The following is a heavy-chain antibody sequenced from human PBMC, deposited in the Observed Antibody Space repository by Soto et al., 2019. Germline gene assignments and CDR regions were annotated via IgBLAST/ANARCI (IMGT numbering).Heavy chain of an antibody. V-gene: IGHV5-51*01. J-gene: IGHJ6*02. CDR3: ARSRRGAYSSGWYSPSGYYNYGIDV. D-gene: IGHD6-19*01. CDR2: IYPGDSDT. CDR1: GYSFTTYW. Sequence: GESLKLSCKASGYSFTTYWIGWVRQMPGKGLEWMGIIYPGDSDTKYSPSLQGQVSISADTSISTAYLQWTSLKASDTAIYYCARSRRGAYSSGWYSPSGYYNYGIDVWGQGTKVTVSS.